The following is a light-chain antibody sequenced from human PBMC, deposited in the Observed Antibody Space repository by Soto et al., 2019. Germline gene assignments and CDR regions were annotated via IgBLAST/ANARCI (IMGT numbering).Light chain of an antibody. Sequence: TLSGYSGDRVTXTCRASQSISTWLAWYQQKPGKAPELPISDASILKSGVPSGFSGSGSGTKFTLTISSLQTDDFATYYCHQFNNYPITFCQQTRMEIK. CDR3: HQFNNYPIT. CDR1: QSISTW. CDR2: DAS. V-gene: IGKV1-5*01. J-gene: IGKJ5*01.